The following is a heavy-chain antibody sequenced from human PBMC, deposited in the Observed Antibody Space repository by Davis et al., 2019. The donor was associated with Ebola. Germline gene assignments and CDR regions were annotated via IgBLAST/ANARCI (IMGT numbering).Heavy chain of an antibody. CDR3: ARGHYGSHFDF. V-gene: IGHV4-59*01. CDR2: IYYSGTT. D-gene: IGHD3-10*01. CDR1: GGSISGDY. Sequence: SETLSLTCTVSGGSISGDYWSWIRRPPGKGLEWIGYIYYSGTTNYNPSLKSRVTLSVDTSKNQFSLNLTSVTAADTAVYYCARGHYGSHFDFWGQGTLVTVSS. J-gene: IGHJ4*02.